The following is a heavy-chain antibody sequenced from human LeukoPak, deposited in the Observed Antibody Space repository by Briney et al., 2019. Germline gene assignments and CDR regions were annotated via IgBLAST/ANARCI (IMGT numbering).Heavy chain of an antibody. V-gene: IGHV4-4*07. Sequence: SETLSLTCTVSGGSISNYYWSWIRQPAGKGLEWIGRIYSSGSTNYNSSLKSRVTISVDTSNNQFSLKLSSVTAADTAVYYCARHPCTSSCRGGFDYWGQGTLVSVSS. CDR3: ARHPCTSSCRGGFDY. J-gene: IGHJ4*02. D-gene: IGHD2-2*01. CDR1: GGSISNYY. CDR2: IYSSGST.